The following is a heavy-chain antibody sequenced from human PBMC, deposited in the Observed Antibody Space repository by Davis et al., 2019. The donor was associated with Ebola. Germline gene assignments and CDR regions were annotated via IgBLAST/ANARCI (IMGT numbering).Heavy chain of an antibody. J-gene: IGHJ6*02. CDR3: AKDMGYYDFWSGYYYYGMDV. D-gene: IGHD3-3*01. CDR2: ISSSGSTI. V-gene: IGHV3-11*01. CDR1: GFTFSDYY. Sequence: GGSLRLSCAAPGFTFSDYYMSWIRQAPGKGLEWVSHISSSGSTIYYADSVKGRFTISRDNAKNSLYLQMNSLRAEDTALYYCAKDMGYYDFWSGYYYYGMDVWGQGTTVTVSS.